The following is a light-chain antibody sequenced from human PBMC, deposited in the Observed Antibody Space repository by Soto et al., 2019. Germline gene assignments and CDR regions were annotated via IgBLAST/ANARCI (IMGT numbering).Light chain of an antibody. Sequence: EIVLTQSPGTLSLSPGERATLNCRASQSVRSSYLAWYQQQPGQAPRLLIHGASRRATGIPDRFSGSGSGTYFPLTINRLEPEDFAVYFCQQYGDMWTFGQGTKVEIK. J-gene: IGKJ1*01. CDR3: QQYGDMWT. V-gene: IGKV3-20*01. CDR2: GAS. CDR1: QSVRSSY.